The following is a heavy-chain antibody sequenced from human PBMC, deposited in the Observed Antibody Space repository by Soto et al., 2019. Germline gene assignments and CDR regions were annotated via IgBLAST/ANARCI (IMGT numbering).Heavy chain of an antibody. Sequence: EVQLLESGGGLVQPGGSLRLSCAASGFTISSNAMYWVRQAPGKGLEWVSAISDRGDTTHYADSVKGRFTISRDTSKNTLYLQLNTLRGDDTAVYYCAKDKPGTTSFDYWGQGTQVTVSS. J-gene: IGHJ4*02. V-gene: IGHV3-23*01. CDR2: ISDRGDTT. CDR3: AKDKPGTTSFDY. D-gene: IGHD1-1*01. CDR1: GFTISSNA.